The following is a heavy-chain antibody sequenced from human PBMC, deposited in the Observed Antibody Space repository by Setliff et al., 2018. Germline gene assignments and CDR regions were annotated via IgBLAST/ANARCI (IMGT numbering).Heavy chain of an antibody. Sequence: SETLSLTCAVYGGSFSNYYWGWIRQSPAKGLEWIGEINDSGNTNYSPSLKSRLTISIDASTNQFSLKLYSVTAADTAVYYCRYWSGYYNNDYWGQGTLVTVSS. V-gene: IGHV4-34*01. D-gene: IGHD3-3*01. J-gene: IGHJ4*02. CDR2: INDSGNT. CDR1: GGSFSNYY. CDR3: RYWSGYYNNDY.